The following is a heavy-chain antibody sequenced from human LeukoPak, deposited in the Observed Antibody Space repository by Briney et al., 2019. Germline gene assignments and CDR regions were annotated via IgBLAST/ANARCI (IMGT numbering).Heavy chain of an antibody. CDR1: GFTFSSYA. D-gene: IGHD3-10*01. CDR3: ARDSTYYYDSGSSGPHYSDS. Sequence: GRSLRLSCAASGFTFSSYAMHWVRQAPGKGLEWVAVISYDGTITYYADSVKGRFTNSRDNLKNTLYLQLNSLRAEDTAIYYCARDSTYYYDSGSSGPHYSDSWGQGTLVTVSS. J-gene: IGHJ4*02. CDR2: ISYDGTIT. V-gene: IGHV3-30*01.